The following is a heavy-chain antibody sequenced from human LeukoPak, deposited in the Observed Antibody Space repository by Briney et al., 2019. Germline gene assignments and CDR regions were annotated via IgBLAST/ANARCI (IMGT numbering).Heavy chain of an antibody. CDR2: IYFSGRP. D-gene: IGHD3-10*01. V-gene: IGHV4-59*12. Sequence: PSETLSLTCTVSGGSISSYYWRWIRQSPGREPEWIGSIYFSGRPHYNPSLESRVTISVDTSNNQFSLRLNSVTAADTAVYYCARGGSYWDSWGQGTLVTVSS. CDR1: GGSISSYY. CDR3: ARGGSYWDS. J-gene: IGHJ4*02.